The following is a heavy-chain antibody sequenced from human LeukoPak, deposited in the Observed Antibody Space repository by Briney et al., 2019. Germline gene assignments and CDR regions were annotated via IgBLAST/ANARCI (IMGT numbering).Heavy chain of an antibody. V-gene: IGHV4-39*07. CDR3: ARAPTAAGFDY. CDR2: IYYSGST. D-gene: IGHD6-13*01. J-gene: IGHJ4*02. Sequence: SETLSLTCTVSGGSISSSSYYWGWIRQPPGKGLEWIGSIYYSGSTYYNPSLKSRVTISVDTSKNQFSLKLSSVTAADTAVYYCARAPTAAGFDYWGQGTLVTVSS. CDR1: GGSISSSSYY.